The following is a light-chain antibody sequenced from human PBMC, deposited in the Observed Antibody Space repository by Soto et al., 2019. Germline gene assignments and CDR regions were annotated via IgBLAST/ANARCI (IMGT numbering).Light chain of an antibody. J-gene: IGKJ1*01. V-gene: IGKV3-20*01. Sequence: EIVLTQSPATLSLSSGERATLSCRASQSVSNYLAWYQQKPGQPPRVIIHDASSRATGIPDRFSGSGSGADFTLTISRLEPEDFAVYYCQQYGSSPPRTCGQGTKVDIK. CDR1: QSVSNY. CDR2: DAS. CDR3: QQYGSSPPRT.